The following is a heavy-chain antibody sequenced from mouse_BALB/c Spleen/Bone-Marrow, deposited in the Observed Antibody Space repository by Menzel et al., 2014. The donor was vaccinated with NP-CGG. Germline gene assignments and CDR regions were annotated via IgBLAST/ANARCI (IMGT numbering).Heavy chain of an antibody. CDR2: INPSNGRT. D-gene: IGHD2-14*01. J-gene: IGHJ2*01. Sequence: VQLQQSGAELVKPGASVKLSCKASGYTFXSYWMHWVKQRPGQGLEWIGEINPSNGRTNYNEKFKSKATLTVDKSSSTAYMQLSSLTSEDSAVYYCARNYRYYFDYWGQGTTLTVSS. CDR3: ARNYRYYFDY. V-gene: IGHV1S81*02. CDR1: GYTFXSYW.